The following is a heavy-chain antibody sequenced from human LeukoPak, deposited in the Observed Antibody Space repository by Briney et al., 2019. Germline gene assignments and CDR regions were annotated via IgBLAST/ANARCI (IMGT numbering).Heavy chain of an antibody. J-gene: IGHJ4*02. CDR3: ARGNMVAPGTFDY. CDR2: IIPIFGTA. V-gene: IGHV1-69*05. D-gene: IGHD5-12*01. CDR1: GGTFSSYA. Sequence: SVKVSCKASGGTFSSYAISWVRQAPGQGLEWMGGIIPIFGTANYAQKFQGRITITTDESTSTAYMELSSLRSEDTAVYYCARGNMVAPGTFDYWGQGTLVTVSS.